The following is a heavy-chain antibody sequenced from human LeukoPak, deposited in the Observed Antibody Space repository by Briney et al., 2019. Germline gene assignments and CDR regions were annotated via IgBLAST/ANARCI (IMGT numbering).Heavy chain of an antibody. CDR2: INPNSGGT. CDR3: ARAGSGTNYYYGMDV. CDR1: GYTFTSYG. Sequence: ASVKVSCKASGYTFTSYGVSWVRQAPGQGLEWMGRINPNSGGTNYAQKFQGRVTMTRDTSISTAYMELSRLRSDDTAVYYCARAGSGTNYYYGMDVWGQGTTVTVSS. D-gene: IGHD2-15*01. V-gene: IGHV1-2*06. J-gene: IGHJ6*02.